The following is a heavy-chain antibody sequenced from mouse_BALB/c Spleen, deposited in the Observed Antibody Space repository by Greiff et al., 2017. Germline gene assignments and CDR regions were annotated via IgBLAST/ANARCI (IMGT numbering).Heavy chain of an antibody. CDR1: GYTFTSYV. CDR2: INPYNDGT. V-gene: IGHV1-14*01. J-gene: IGHJ3*01. D-gene: IGHD1-2*01. CDR3: ARAGEGLLRLAWFAY. Sequence: EVKLVESGPELVKPGASVKMSCKASGYTFTSYVMHWVKQKPGQGLEWIGYINPYNDGTKYNEKFKGKATLTSDKSSSTAYMELSSLTSEDSAVYYCARAGEGLLRLAWFAYWGQGTLVTVSA.